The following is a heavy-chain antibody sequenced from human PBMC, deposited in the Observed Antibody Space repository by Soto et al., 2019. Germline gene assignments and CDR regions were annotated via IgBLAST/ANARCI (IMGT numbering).Heavy chain of an antibody. CDR3: AKDNRDQPYYFDY. Sequence: GGSLRLSCAASGFTFDDYAMHWVRQAPGKGLEWVSGISWNSGSIGYADSVKGRFTISRDNAKNSLYLQMNSLRAEDTALYYCAKDNRDQPYYFDYWGQGTLVTVSS. CDR1: GFTFDDYA. CDR2: ISWNSGSI. D-gene: IGHD2-21*02. J-gene: IGHJ4*02. V-gene: IGHV3-9*01.